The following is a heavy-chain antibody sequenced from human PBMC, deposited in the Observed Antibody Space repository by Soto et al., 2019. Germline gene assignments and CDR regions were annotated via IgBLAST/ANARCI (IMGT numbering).Heavy chain of an antibody. CDR2: IYDSGST. V-gene: IGHV4-30-2*03. CDR3: TRHPQIWSPWIDP. CDR1: GDSISRGGYS. Sequence: SETLSLTCAVSGDSISRGGYSWTWIRQPPGKALEWIGNIYDSGSTYYNPSLKSRVSVSVDASKTQFSLQLSAVTAADTAVYFCTRHPQIWSPWIDPWGQGTLVTVSS. D-gene: IGHD5-18*01. J-gene: IGHJ5*02.